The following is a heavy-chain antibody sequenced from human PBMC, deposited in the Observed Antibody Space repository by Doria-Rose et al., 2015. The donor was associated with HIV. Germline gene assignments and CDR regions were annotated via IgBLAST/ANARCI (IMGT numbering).Heavy chain of an antibody. V-gene: IGHV4-59*01. D-gene: IGHD1-26*01. CDR2: IFYTGST. CDR1: GGSISHYY. CDR3: ARVLSGTYDY. J-gene: IGHJ4*02. Sequence: VQLGESGPGLVKPSKTLSLTCSVSGGSISHYYCSWIRQPPGKGLEYIGDIFYTGSTNYSPSLKSRVSISIDTSKNKLSLRLSSVTAADTAVYYCARVLSGTYDYWGQGTLVTVSS.